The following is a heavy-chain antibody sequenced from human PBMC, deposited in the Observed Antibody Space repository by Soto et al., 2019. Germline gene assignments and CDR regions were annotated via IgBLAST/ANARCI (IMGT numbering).Heavy chain of an antibody. J-gene: IGHJ5*02. CDR2: IYWNDDK. Sequence: SGPTLVNPXHTPTLTCTFSGFSLSTSGVGVGWIRQPPGKALEWLALIYWNDDKRYSPSLKSRLTITKDTSKNQVVLTMTNMDPVDTATYCCAHRHGSSWYAPPWFDPWGQGTLVTVSS. CDR3: AHRHGSSWYAPPWFDP. V-gene: IGHV2-5*01. CDR1: GFSLSTSGVG. D-gene: IGHD6-13*01.